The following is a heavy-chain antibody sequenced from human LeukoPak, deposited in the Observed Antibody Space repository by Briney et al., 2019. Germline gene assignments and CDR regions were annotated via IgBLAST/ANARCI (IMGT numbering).Heavy chain of an antibody. V-gene: IGHV3-7*03. D-gene: IGHD3-16*01. CDR1: GFTFLNDW. J-gene: IGHJ1*01. CDR2: IDQDGSDK. Sequence: GGSLRLSCVASGFTFLNDWMSWVRQAAGKGLEWVANIDQDGSDKNYVVSVGGRFTISRDNAKNSVYLQMNSLRVEDTAVYYCAKGFGLDHWGQGTLVTVS. CDR3: AKGFGLDH.